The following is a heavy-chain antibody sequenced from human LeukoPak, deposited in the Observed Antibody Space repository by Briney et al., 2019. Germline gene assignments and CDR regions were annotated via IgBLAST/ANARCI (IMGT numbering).Heavy chain of an antibody. CDR2: IIPNSGGT. D-gene: IGHD3-10*01. CDR3: ARERSGSYTPLSP. V-gene: IGHV1-2*02. Sequence: GASVKVSCKASGYSFTSHYMHWVRQAPGQGLEWMGWIIPNSGGTKYAQKFQGRVTMTRDTSISTAYMELNRLTSDDTAVYYCARERSGSYTPLSPWGQGTLVTVSS. CDR1: GYSFTSHY. J-gene: IGHJ5*02.